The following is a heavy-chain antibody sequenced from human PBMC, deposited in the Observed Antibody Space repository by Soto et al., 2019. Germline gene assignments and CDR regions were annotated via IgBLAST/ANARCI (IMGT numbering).Heavy chain of an antibody. J-gene: IGHJ4*02. V-gene: IGHV1-18*04. CDR2: ISAYNGNT. CDR1: GYTFTSYG. D-gene: IGHD5-18*01. CDR3: ARGHTAMVLYYFDY. Sequence: ASVKVSWKASGYTFTSYGISWVRQAPGQGLEWMGWISAYNGNTNYAQKLQGRVTMTTDTSTSTAYMELRSLRSDDAAVYYCARGHTAMVLYYFDYWGQGTLVTVSS.